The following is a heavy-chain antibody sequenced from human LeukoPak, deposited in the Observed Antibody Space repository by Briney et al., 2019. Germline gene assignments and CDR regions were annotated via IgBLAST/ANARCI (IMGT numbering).Heavy chain of an antibody. V-gene: IGHV1-46*01. CDR1: GYTFTSYY. J-gene: IGHJ4*02. CDR2: INPSGGST. Sequence: ASVKVSCKASGYTFTSYYMHWVRQAPGQGLEWMGIINPSGGSTSYAQKFQGRVTMTRDMSTSTVYMELSSLRSEDTAVYYCARYDRSGYYSDYWGQGTLVTVSS. CDR3: ARYDRSGYYSDY. D-gene: IGHD3-22*01.